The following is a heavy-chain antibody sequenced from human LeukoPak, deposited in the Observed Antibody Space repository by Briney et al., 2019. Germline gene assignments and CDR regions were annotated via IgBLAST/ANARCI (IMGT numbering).Heavy chain of an antibody. CDR2: ISSSSSSI. CDR3: ARHYYGSGSVDY. J-gene: IGHJ4*02. V-gene: IGHV3-48*02. CDR1: GFTFSSYS. Sequence: GGSLRLSCAASGFTFSSYSMNWVRQAPGKGLEWISYISSSSSSIHYADSVKGRFTVSRDNAKNSVCLQMNSLRDEDTAVYYCARHYYGSGSVDYWGQGTLVTVSS. D-gene: IGHD3-10*01.